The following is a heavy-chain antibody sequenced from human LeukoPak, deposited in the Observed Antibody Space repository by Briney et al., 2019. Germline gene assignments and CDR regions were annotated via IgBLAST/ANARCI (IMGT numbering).Heavy chain of an antibody. V-gene: IGHV3-53*01. CDR1: GFTVSNNY. D-gene: IGHD3-22*01. Sequence: GGSLRLSCASSGFTVSNNYMSWVRQAPGKGLEWVSVIYSGGSTFYTDSVKGRFTISRDNSKNTLYLQMNSLRAEDTAVYYCAKAQSGYYVSSGYPFDYWGQGTLVTVSS. CDR3: AKAQSGYYVSSGYPFDY. J-gene: IGHJ4*02. CDR2: IYSGGST.